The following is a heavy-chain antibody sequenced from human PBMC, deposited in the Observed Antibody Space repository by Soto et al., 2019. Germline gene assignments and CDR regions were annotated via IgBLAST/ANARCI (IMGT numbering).Heavy chain of an antibody. Sequence: GGSLRLSCAASGFTFSSYGMHWVRQAPGKGLEWVAVISYDRIFKYYADSVKGRFHLSRDNSKNTLYLQLNSLRAEDTAVYYCAKRGWEYYYYSMDVWGPGTTVTVSS. CDR1: GFTFSSYG. CDR2: ISYDRIFK. D-gene: IGHD1-26*01. J-gene: IGHJ6*02. CDR3: AKRGWEYYYYSMDV. V-gene: IGHV3-30*18.